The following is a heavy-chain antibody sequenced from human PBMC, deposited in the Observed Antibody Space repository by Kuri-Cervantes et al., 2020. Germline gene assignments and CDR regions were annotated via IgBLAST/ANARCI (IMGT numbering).Heavy chain of an antibody. Sequence: ASVKVSCKVSGYTLIELSMHWVRQAPGKGLEWMGGFDPEDGETIYAQKFQGRVTMTEDTSTDTAYMELSSLRSEDTAVYYCARGGSGLMDGRAFDIWGQGTMVTVSS. D-gene: IGHD2-2*03. CDR3: ARGGSGLMDGRAFDI. J-gene: IGHJ3*02. CDR2: FDPEDGET. V-gene: IGHV1-24*01. CDR1: GYTLIELS.